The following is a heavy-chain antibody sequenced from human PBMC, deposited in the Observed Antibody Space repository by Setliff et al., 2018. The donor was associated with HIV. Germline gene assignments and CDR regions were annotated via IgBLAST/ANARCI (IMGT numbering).Heavy chain of an antibody. CDR2: ISGTP. CDR3: AKGGYGGAYYVAGY. CDR1: GFTFRDYA. V-gene: IGHV3-23*01. D-gene: IGHD5-18*01. J-gene: IGHJ4*02. Sequence: GGSLRLSCAASGFTFRDYAMNWVRQAPRKGLEWVSGISGTPHYADSVKGRFTIARDDIKNTVSLQMTNLEPGDTAMYYCAKGGYGGAYYVAGYWGQGTKVTVSS.